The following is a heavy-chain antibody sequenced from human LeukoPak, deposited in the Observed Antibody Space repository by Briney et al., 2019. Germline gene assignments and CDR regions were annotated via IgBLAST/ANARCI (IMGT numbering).Heavy chain of an antibody. CDR3: AKALTTLTTVWDL. D-gene: IGHD4-17*01. J-gene: IGHJ5*02. V-gene: IGHV3-23*01. CDR1: GGSISSSSYY. CDR2: ITTSADTP. Sequence: PSETLSLTCTVSGGSISSSSYYWGWIRQAPGKGLEWVSLITTSADTPYYADSVKGRFTISRDNSKNTLFLQMNGLRAEDTAVYYCAKALTTLTTVWDLWGQGTLVTVSS.